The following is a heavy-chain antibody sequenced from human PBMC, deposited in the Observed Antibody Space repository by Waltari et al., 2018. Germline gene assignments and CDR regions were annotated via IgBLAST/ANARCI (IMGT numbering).Heavy chain of an antibody. Sequence: QLQLQESGPGLVKPSETLSLTCTVSGCSISSSSYSWGWIRRPPGKGLEWIGRMYYSGSTYYMPAFKGRFTMSVDTSTNQCSLKLSSVTAADTAVYYWARLELGGGWQEYCQNWGQGTLVTVSS. V-gene: IGHV4-39*07. CDR1: GCSISSSSYS. CDR2: MYYSGST. D-gene: IGHD6-19*01. J-gene: IGHJ1*01. CDR3: ARLELGGGWQEYCQN.